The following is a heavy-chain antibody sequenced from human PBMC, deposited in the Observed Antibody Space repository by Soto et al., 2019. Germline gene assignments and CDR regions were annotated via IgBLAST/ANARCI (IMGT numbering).Heavy chain of an antibody. Sequence: GGSLRLSCAASGFTFSSYAMSWVRQAPGKGLEWVSAISGSGGSTYYADSAKGRFTISRDNSKNTLYLQTNSLRAEDTAVYHCPKEKISNSSCNWFDPWGQGSLVTVSS. CDR2: ISGSGGST. CDR1: GFTFSSYA. J-gene: IGHJ5*02. CDR3: PKEKISNSSCNWFDP. D-gene: IGHD6-13*01. V-gene: IGHV3-23*01.